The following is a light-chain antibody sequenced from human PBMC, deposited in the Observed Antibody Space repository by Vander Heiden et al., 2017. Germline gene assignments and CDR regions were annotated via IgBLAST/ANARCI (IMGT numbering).Light chain of an antibody. CDR2: RND. CDR1: SSNIGSTY. J-gene: IGLJ1*01. CDR3: AAWDDSLNGYV. V-gene: IGLV1-47*01. Sequence: ARGTEGKRVTISCSGSSSNIGSTYIHWYQQLPGAAPKLLIYRNDQRPSGVPDRFSGSKSGTSASLAISGLRSEDEADYYCAAWDDSLNGYVFGTGTKVTVL.